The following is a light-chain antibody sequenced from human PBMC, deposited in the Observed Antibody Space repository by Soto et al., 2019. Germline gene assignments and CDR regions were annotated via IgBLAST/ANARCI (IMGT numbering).Light chain of an antibody. CDR1: SSYIGSYNH. J-gene: IGLJ1*01. CDR3: ISYTDRQSYL. Sequence: QSALTQPASVSGSPGQSITIACRGTSSYIGSYNHVAWYQQFPGKSPKLMIYAVSDRPSGVSDRFSGSKSGITASLTISGLQTEDEADYYCISYTDRQSYLFGTGTKVTVL. CDR2: AVS. V-gene: IGLV2-14*03.